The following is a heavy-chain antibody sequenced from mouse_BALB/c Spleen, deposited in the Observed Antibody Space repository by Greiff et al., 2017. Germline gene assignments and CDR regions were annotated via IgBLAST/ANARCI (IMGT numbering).Heavy chain of an antibody. CDR3: ARWDGNYHVDAMDY. CDR1: GFTFSSFG. Sequence: EVQRVESGGGLVQPGGSRKLSCAASGFTFSSFGMHWVRQAPEKGLEWVAYISSGSSTIYYADTVKGRFTISRDNPKNTLFLQMTSLRSEDTAMYYCARWDGNYHVDAMDYWGQGTSVTVSS. CDR2: ISSGSSTI. J-gene: IGHJ4*01. D-gene: IGHD2-1*01. V-gene: IGHV5-17*02.